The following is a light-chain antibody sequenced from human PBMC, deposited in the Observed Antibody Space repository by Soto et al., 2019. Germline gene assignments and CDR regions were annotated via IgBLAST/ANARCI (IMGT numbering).Light chain of an antibody. CDR1: SSDVGGYKY. V-gene: IGLV2-14*01. Sequence: QSALTQPASVSGSPGQSITISCTGTSSDVGGYKYVSWYQLHPGKAPKLMIYEVSNRPSGISNRFSASKSGNTASLTISGIQAEDEADYYCFSYTSSTAYVFGTGTKVTVL. CDR3: FSYTSSTAYV. J-gene: IGLJ1*01. CDR2: EVS.